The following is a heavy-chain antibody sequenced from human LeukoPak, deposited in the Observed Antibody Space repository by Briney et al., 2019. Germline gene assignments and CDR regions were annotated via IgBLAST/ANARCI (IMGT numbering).Heavy chain of an antibody. D-gene: IGHD3-22*01. Sequence: GGSLRLSCAASGFTFSGSAMHWVRQASGKGLEWVGRIRSKANSYATAYAASVKGRFTISRDDSKNTAYLQMNSLKTEGTAVYYCTPYDSSGYYYFDYWGQGTLVTVSS. CDR3: TPYDSSGYYYFDY. CDR1: GFTFSGSA. J-gene: IGHJ4*02. V-gene: IGHV3-73*01. CDR2: IRSKANSYAT.